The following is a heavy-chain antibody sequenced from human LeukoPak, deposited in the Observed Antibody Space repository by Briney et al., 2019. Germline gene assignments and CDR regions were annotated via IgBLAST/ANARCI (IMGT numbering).Heavy chain of an antibody. CDR2: FDPEDGET. J-gene: IGHJ4*02. CDR3: ATADVSMYYFDY. V-gene: IGHV1-24*01. D-gene: IGHD2-8*01. CDR1: GGTFSSYA. Sequence: ASVKVSCKASGGTFSSYAISWVRQAPGQGLEWMGGFDPEDGETIYAQKFQGRVTMTEDTSTDTAYMELSSLRSEDTAVYYCATADVSMYYFDYWGQGTLVTVSS.